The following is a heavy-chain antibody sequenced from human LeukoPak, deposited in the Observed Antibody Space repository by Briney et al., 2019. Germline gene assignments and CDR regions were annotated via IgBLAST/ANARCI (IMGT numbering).Heavy chain of an antibody. CDR2: INHSGST. CDR1: GGSFSGYY. V-gene: IGHV4-34*01. D-gene: IGHD2-15*01. CDR3: ARGRVAPTRYCSGRSCRSYFDY. Sequence: PSETLSLTCAVYGGSFSGYYWSWIRQPPGKGLEWIGEINHSGSTNYNPSLKSRVTISVDTSKNQFSLKLSSVTAADTAVYYCARGRVAPTRYCSGRSCRSYFDYWGQGTLVTVSS. J-gene: IGHJ4*02.